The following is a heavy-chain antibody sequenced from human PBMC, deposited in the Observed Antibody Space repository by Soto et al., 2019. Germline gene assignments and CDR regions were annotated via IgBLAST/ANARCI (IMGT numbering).Heavy chain of an antibody. D-gene: IGHD2-2*02. Sequence: QVQLVESGGGVVQPGRSLRLSCAASGFTFSSYAMHWVRQAPGKGLEWVAVISYDGSNKYYADSVKGRFTISRDNSKNTLYLQMNSLRAEDTAVYYCARDGGDCSSTSCYTGGMDVWGQGTTVTVSS. J-gene: IGHJ6*02. CDR3: ARDGGDCSSTSCYTGGMDV. CDR1: GFTFSSYA. V-gene: IGHV3-30-3*01. CDR2: ISYDGSNK.